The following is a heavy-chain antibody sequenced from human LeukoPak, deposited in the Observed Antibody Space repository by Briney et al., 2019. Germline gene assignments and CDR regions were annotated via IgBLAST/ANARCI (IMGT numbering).Heavy chain of an antibody. D-gene: IGHD6-6*01. V-gene: IGHV3-49*04. J-gene: IGHJ4*02. CDR3: TRVVQSQLVFDY. CDR2: IRSKAYGGTT. Sequence: TGGSLRLSCAASRFTFNNAWMSWVRQAPGKGLEWVGFIRSKAYGGTTEYAASVKGRFTISRDDSKSIAYLQMNSLKTEDTAVYYCTRVVQSQLVFDYWGQGTLVTVSS. CDR1: RFTFNNAW.